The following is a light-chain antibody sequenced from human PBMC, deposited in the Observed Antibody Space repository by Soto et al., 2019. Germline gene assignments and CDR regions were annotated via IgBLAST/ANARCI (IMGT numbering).Light chain of an antibody. Sequence: QSVLTQPPSASGTPGQRVTISCSGSNSNIESNTVNWYQQLPGTAPKLLICSNNQRPSGVPDRFSGSKSGTSASLAISGLQSDDEADYYCAAWDDSLNGHVVFGGGTKLTVL. CDR3: AAWDDSLNGHVV. J-gene: IGLJ2*01. V-gene: IGLV1-44*01. CDR1: NSNIESNT. CDR2: SNN.